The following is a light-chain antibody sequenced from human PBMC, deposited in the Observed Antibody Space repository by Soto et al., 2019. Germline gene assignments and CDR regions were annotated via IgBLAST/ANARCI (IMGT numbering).Light chain of an antibody. J-gene: IGLJ3*02. V-gene: IGLV1-44*01. Sequence: QSVLPQPPSASGTPGQRVSISCSGSSSNIGSNTVNWYQQFPGAAPKLLIYSINQRPSGVPDRFSGSKSGTSASLAISGLQSEDEAAYYCAAWDDSLNGWVFGGGTKVTVL. CDR2: SIN. CDR3: AAWDDSLNGWV. CDR1: SSNIGSNT.